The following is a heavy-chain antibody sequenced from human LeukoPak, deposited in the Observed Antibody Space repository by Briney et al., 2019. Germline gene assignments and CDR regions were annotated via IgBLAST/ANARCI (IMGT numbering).Heavy chain of an antibody. CDR1: GFTFSDYY. CDR2: ISTSSRYI. V-gene: IGHV3-11*06. Sequence: GGSLRLSCAVSGFTFSDYYMTWIRQAPGKGLEWVSYISTSSRYINYADSVKGRFTISRDNAKNSLYLQMNSLRAEDTAVYYCARWTWDHDLFDYWGQGTLVTVSS. D-gene: IGHD1-26*01. CDR3: ARWTWDHDLFDY. J-gene: IGHJ4*02.